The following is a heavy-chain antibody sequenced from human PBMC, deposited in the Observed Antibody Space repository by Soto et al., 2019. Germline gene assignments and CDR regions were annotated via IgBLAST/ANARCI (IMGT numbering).Heavy chain of an antibody. CDR1: GFIFNDYY. CDR2: ISSSGNTI. J-gene: IGHJ6*02. Sequence: PGGSLRLSCAASGFIFNDYYMSWIRQAPGKGLEWVSYISSSGNTIYYADSVKGRFTISRDNAKNSLYPQMNSLRAEDTAVYYCAGYYYGMDVWGQGTTVTVSS. CDR3: AGYYYGMDV. V-gene: IGHV3-11*01.